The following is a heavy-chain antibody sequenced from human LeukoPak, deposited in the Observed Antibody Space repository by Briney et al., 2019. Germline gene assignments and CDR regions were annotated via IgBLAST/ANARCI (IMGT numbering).Heavy chain of an antibody. CDR2: IYSGGST. V-gene: IGHV3-66*02. CDR1: GLPVRSKY. CDR3: AREGQSPS. J-gene: IGHJ2*01. Sequence: GGSVRLLCAACGLPVRSKYMRWVRQAPGKGLEWVSVIYSGGSTYYADSVRGRFTISRDNSKNTLYLEMNSLRPEDTAVYYCAREGQSPSWGRGTLVTVSS.